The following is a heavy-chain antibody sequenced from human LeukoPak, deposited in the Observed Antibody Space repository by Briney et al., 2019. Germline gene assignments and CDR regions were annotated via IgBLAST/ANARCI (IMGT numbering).Heavy chain of an antibody. Sequence: SETLSLTCAVYGGSFSGYYWSWIRQPPGKGLEWIGEINHSGSTNYNPSLKSRVTISVDTSKNQFSLKLSSVTAADMAVYYCASRNRAAAGPFDYWGQGTLVTVSS. V-gene: IGHV4-34*01. CDR2: INHSGST. J-gene: IGHJ4*02. CDR3: ASRNRAAAGPFDY. D-gene: IGHD6-13*01. CDR1: GGSFSGYY.